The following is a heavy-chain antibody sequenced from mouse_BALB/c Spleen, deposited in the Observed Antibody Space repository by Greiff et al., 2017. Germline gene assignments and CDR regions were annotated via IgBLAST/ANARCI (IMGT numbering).Heavy chain of an antibody. Sequence: EVQRVESGGGLVQPGGSLRLSCATSGFTFSDFYMEWVRQPPGKRLEWIAASRNKANDYTTEYSASVKGRFIVSRDTSQSILYLQMNALRAEDTAIYYCARDSLYGYDGAWFAYWGQGTLVTVSA. J-gene: IGHJ3*01. CDR1: GFTFSDFY. CDR3: ARDSLYGYDGAWFAY. V-gene: IGHV7-1*02. D-gene: IGHD2-2*01. CDR2: SRNKANDYTT.